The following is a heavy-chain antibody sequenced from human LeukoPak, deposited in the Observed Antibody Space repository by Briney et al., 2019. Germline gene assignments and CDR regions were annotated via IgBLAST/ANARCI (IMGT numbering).Heavy chain of an antibody. V-gene: IGHV4-59*12. CDR3: ARDHLANLASRLFDP. CDR1: GGSISSYY. D-gene: IGHD3-3*01. CDR2: INHSGRT. J-gene: IGHJ5*02. Sequence: PSETLSLTCTVSGGSISSYYWSWIRQPPGKGLEWIGEINHSGRTYYNPSLKSRVTISVDTSKNQFSLKLNSVTAADTAVYYCARDHLANLASRLFDPWGQGSLVTVSS.